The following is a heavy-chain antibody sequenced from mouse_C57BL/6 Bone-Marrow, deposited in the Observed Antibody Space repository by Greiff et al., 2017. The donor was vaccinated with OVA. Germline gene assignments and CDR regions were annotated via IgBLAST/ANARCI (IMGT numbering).Heavy chain of an antibody. CDR1: GYSITSDY. Sequence: EVHLVESGPGLAKPSQTLSLTCSVTGYSITSDYWTWLRNFPGNKLEYMGYISYSGSTYYNPSLKSRISITLDTSKNQYYLQLNSVTTEDTATYYCARYRKNDGSSVYWYFDVWGTGTTVTVSS. CDR2: ISYSGST. J-gene: IGHJ1*03. V-gene: IGHV3-8*01. D-gene: IGHD1-1*01. CDR3: ARYRKNDGSSVYWYFDV.